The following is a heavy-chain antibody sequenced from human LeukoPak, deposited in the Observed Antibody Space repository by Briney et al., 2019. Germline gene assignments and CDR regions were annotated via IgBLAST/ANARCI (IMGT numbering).Heavy chain of an antibody. Sequence: SETLSLTCAVYGGSFSNYYWTWIRLTPGRGLEWIGEISHTGYIVNYKPSLRSRVTISVDSSKKQFSLKLTSVTAADTGVYYCARVPDITARPCDTWGPGTLVTVSS. CDR3: ARVPDITARPCDT. J-gene: IGHJ5*02. CDR1: GGSFSNYY. V-gene: IGHV4-34*01. CDR2: ISHTGYI. D-gene: IGHD1-1*01.